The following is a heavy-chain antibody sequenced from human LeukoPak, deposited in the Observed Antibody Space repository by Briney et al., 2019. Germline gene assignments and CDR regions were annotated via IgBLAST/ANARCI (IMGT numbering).Heavy chain of an antibody. CDR1: GCSISNYY. Sequence: SETLSLTCTVSGCSISNYYWSWIRQPPGKGLEWIGDIYYSGRTNYTPLLKSRVTWSLDTSKNQFSLKLSSVTAADTAVYYWARRSSGWSGEAYYFDYWGQGTLVTVSS. CDR3: ARRSSGWSGEAYYFDY. CDR2: IYYSGRT. V-gene: IGHV4-59*01. D-gene: IGHD6-19*01. J-gene: IGHJ4*02.